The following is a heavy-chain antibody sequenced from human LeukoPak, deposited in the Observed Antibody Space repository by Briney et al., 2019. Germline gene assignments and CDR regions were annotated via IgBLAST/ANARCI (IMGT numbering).Heavy chain of an antibody. V-gene: IGHV1-69*13. J-gene: IGHJ4*02. CDR2: IIPIFGTA. CDR1: GGTFSSYA. CDR3: ARELSKGTYGPHFDY. D-gene: IGHD3-16*01. Sequence: ASVKVSCKASGGTFSSYAISWVRQAPGQGLEWMGGIIPIFGTANYAQKFQGRVTITADESTSTAYMELSSLRSEDTAVYYCARELSKGTYGPHFDYWGQGTLVTVSS.